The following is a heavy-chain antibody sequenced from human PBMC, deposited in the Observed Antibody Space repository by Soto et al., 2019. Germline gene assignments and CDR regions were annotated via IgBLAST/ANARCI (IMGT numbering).Heavy chain of an antibody. D-gene: IGHD4-17*01. CDR1: GYTFTASG. J-gene: IGHJ4*02. Sequence: ASVKVSCKASGYTFTASGISWVRQAPGQGLEWMGWTSIYNGHTEYSPKFLGRVVMTTDTSADTAYLELRSLRPDDAALYYRARWADYGASDQYHFDHWGQGTLVTVS. CDR2: TSIYNGHT. V-gene: IGHV1-18*01. CDR3: ARWADYGASDQYHFDH.